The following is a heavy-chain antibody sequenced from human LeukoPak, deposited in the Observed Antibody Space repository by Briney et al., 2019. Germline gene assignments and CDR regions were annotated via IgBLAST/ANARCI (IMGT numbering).Heavy chain of an antibody. CDR2: ISQEGNDK. CDR1: GFTFRNYW. J-gene: IGHJ4*02. D-gene: IGHD4-23*01. V-gene: IGHV3-7*03. Sequence: PGGSLRLSCAAPGFTFRNYWMTWVRQAPGKGLEWVANISQEGNDKYYVDSVKGRFTISRDNTKNSLFLQMNSLRAEDTAVYYCVVTRTRGDHWGQGTLVTVSS. CDR3: VVTRTRGDH.